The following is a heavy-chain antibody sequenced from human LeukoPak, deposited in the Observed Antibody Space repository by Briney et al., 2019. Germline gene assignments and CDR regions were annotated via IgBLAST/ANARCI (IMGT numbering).Heavy chain of an antibody. D-gene: IGHD3-3*01. CDR2: VYNSGST. Sequence: WETLCLTCAVSGDSISTYYWPWVRQPPGKGLEWIAYVYNSGSTEYNPSLKSRVIISVNTSKNEFSLKLNSVTAADTAVYYCARSGSAWSGYPPHASDMWAEETIVSVS. CDR1: GDSISTYY. CDR3: ARSGSAWSGYPPHASDM. J-gene: IGHJ3*02. V-gene: IGHV4-59*01.